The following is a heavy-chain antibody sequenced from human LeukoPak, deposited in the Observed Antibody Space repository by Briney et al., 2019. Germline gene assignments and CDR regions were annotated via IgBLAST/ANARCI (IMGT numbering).Heavy chain of an antibody. J-gene: IGHJ1*01. Sequence: PSETLSLTCAVSGGSISSGGYSCGWIRQPPGKGLECIGYIYHSGSTYYNPSLKSRVTISVDRSKNQFSLKLSSVTAADTAVYYCARSGYNCPEYFQHWGQGTLVTVSS. CDR1: GGSISSGGYS. CDR2: IYHSGST. D-gene: IGHD5-24*01. CDR3: ARSGYNCPEYFQH. V-gene: IGHV4-30-2*01.